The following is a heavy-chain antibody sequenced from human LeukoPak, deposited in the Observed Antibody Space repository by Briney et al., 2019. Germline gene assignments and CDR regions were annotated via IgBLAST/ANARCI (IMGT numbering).Heavy chain of an antibody. CDR2: IYYSGST. CDR3: ARATGRGIVVLPGASWYWFDP. J-gene: IGHJ5*02. D-gene: IGHD2-2*01. CDR1: GYFISSGYY. Sequence: SETLSLTCTVSGYFISSGYYWGWIRQPPGKGLEWIGYIYYSGSTYYNPSLKSRLTISVDTSKNQFSLKLSSVTAADTAVYYCARATGRGIVVLPGASWYWFDPWGQGTLVTVSS. V-gene: IGHV4-30-4*08.